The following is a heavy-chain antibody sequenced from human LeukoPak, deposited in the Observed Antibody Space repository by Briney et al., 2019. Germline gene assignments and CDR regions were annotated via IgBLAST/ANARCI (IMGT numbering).Heavy chain of an antibody. CDR1: GYTFTSYD. Sequence: ASVKVSCKASGYTFTSYDVNWVRQATGQGLEWMGWMNPNSGNTGYAQKFQGRVTMTRNTSISTAYMELSSLRSEDTAVYYCASKYRTSNWFDPWGQGTLVTVSS. CDR2: MNPNSGNT. V-gene: IGHV1-8*01. D-gene: IGHD2-8*01. CDR3: ASKYRTSNWFDP. J-gene: IGHJ5*02.